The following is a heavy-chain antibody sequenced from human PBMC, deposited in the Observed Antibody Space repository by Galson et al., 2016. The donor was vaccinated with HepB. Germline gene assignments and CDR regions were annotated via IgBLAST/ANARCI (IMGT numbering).Heavy chain of an antibody. V-gene: IGHV4-4*02. Sequence: SETLSLTCSVSGGSISTTRWWSWVRQPPGKGLEWIGETFVDGNTHYHPSLTSRITISVDKSKNQLSLKLMSVTAADTAVYYCARHLTTSGTRGFDYWGQGTLVTVSS. CDR3: ARHLTTSGTRGFDY. D-gene: IGHD6-13*01. J-gene: IGHJ4*02. CDR1: GGSISTTRW. CDR2: TFVDGNT.